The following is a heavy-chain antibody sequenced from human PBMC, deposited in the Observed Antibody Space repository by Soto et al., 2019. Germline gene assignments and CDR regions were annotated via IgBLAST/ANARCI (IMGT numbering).Heavy chain of an antibody. CDR3: ASSIAVASTRRGYFKY. V-gene: IGHV3-74*01. Sequence: PGGSLRLSCAASGFPFSSCWMHWVRQASGKGLMWVSRINSDGSSTSYADSVKGRFTISRDNAKNTLYLQMNSLRAEDTVVYYCASSIAVASTRRGYFKYRGQSTLV. CDR2: INSDGSST. CDR1: GFPFSSCW. D-gene: IGHD6-19*01. J-gene: IGHJ1*01.